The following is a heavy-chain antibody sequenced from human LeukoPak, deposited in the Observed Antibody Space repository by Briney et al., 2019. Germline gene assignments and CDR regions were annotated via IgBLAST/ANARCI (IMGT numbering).Heavy chain of an antibody. Sequence: PGGSLRLSCAASGFTFDDYGMSWVRQAPGKGLQWVSGISWNGASRNYADSVKGRFTISRDNAKNSLHLQLNILRAEDTALYYCARAGSGSYYLDAFDIWGQGTMVTVSS. D-gene: IGHD3-10*01. CDR3: ARAGSGSYYLDAFDI. J-gene: IGHJ3*02. V-gene: IGHV3-20*04. CDR2: ISWNGASR. CDR1: GFTFDDYG.